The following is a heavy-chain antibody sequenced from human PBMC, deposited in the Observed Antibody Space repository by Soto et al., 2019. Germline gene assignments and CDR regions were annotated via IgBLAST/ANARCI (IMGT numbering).Heavy chain of an antibody. CDR1: GYTFTGYY. CDR3: ARAAVAGYYYYGMDV. V-gene: IGHV1-2*04. J-gene: IGHJ6*02. CDR2: INPNSGGT. D-gene: IGHD6-19*01. Sequence: GASVKVSCKASGYTFTGYYMHWVRQAPGQGLEWMGWINPNSGGTNYAQKFQGWVTMTRDTSISTAYMELSRLRSDDTAVYYCARAAVAGYYYYGMDVWGQGTTVTVSS.